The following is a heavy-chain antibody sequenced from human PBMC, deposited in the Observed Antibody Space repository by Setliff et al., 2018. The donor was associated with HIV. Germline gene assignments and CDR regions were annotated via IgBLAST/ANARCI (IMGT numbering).Heavy chain of an antibody. Sequence: SETLSLTCAVYGGSFSSYYWSWIRQPPGKGLEWIGEINHSGSTNYNPSLESRVTMSVDTSKTQFSLKLSSVTAADSAVYYCARGLSVYSYANVYYYHGMDVWGQGTTVTVSS. V-gene: IGHV4-34*01. CDR2: INHSGST. CDR1: GGSFSSYY. D-gene: IGHD5-18*01. J-gene: IGHJ6*02. CDR3: ARGLSVYSYANVYYYHGMDV.